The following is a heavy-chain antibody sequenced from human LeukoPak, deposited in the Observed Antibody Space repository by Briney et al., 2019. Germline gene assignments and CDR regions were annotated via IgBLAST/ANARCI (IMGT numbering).Heavy chain of an antibody. CDR2: IKQDGSEK. Sequence: PGGSLRLSCAASGFTFSTYWMTWVRQAPGKGLEWVASIKQDGSEKYYVGSVKGRFTISRDNAKNSLYLLMNALRVEDTAVYYCARDTDSRNWNGLFDYWGQGALVTVSS. V-gene: IGHV3-7*01. CDR1: GFTFSTYW. CDR3: ARDTDSRNWNGLFDY. J-gene: IGHJ4*02. D-gene: IGHD6-13*01.